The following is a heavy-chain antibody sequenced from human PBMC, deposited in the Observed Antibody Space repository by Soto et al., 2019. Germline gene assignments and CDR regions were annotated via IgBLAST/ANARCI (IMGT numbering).Heavy chain of an antibody. CDR1: GFTFSSYW. J-gene: IGHJ4*02. V-gene: IGHV3-74*01. D-gene: IGHD2-15*01. Sequence: EVQLVESGGGLVQPGGSLRLSCAASGFTFSSYWMHWVRQPPGKGLVWVSGINSDGSSTSYADSVKGRFTISRDNAKNTLYLQMNSLRAEDTAVYYCVRTSLVVAAATREDYCGQGTLVTVSS. CDR3: VRTSLVVAAATREDY. CDR2: INSDGSST.